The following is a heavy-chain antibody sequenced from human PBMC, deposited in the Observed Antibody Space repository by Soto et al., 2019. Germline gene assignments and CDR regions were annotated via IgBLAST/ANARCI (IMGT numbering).Heavy chain of an antibody. Sequence: EVQLLESGGGLVQPGGSLRLSCAASGFTFSSYAMNWLRQAPGKGLEWVSAISGSGGSTYYADSVKGRFTISRDNSKNTLYLQMNSLRAEDTAVYYCAKVGGTSHHPIPVDYWGQGTLVTVSS. CDR1: GFTFSSYA. D-gene: IGHD2-2*02. CDR2: ISGSGGST. CDR3: AKVGGTSHHPIPVDY. J-gene: IGHJ4*02. V-gene: IGHV3-23*01.